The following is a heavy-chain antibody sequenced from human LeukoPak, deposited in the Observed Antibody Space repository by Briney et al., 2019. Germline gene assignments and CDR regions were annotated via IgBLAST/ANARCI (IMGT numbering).Heavy chain of an antibody. V-gene: IGHV5-51*01. D-gene: IGHD6-19*01. CDR1: GYSFTSYW. CDR3: ARHRYSSGWSPGTHVDY. J-gene: IGHJ4*02. Sequence: GGSLKIPCKGSGYSFTSYWFAWVRQMPGKGLGWMGIIFPGDSDTRYGPSFQGQVTISADKSISTAYLQWSSLKASDTDMDYCARHRYSSGWSPGTHVDYWGQGTLVTVSS. CDR2: IFPGDSDT.